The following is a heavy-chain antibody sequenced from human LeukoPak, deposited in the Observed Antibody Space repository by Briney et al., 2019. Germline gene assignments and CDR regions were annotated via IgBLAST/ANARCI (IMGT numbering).Heavy chain of an antibody. CDR2: IISSSSYI. CDR1: GLTLSSYG. J-gene: IGHJ4*02. CDR3: ARDSSGWYPYYFDY. Sequence: GGSLRLSCAASGLTLSSYGLNGVRKAPGKGLGGVSSIISSSSYIYYADSVKGRFTISRDNAKNSLYLQMNSLRAEDTAVYYCARDSSGWYPYYFDYWGQGTLVTVSS. V-gene: IGHV3-21*01. D-gene: IGHD6-19*01.